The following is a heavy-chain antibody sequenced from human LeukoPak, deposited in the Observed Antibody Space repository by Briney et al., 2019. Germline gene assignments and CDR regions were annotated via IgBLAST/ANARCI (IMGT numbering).Heavy chain of an antibody. J-gene: IGHJ3*02. CDR3: ARVGVLLWFGESSDAFDI. CDR2: IYHSGST. CDR1: GYSISSGYY. V-gene: IGHV4-38-2*02. D-gene: IGHD3-10*01. Sequence: SETLSLTCTVSGYSISSGYYWGWIRQPPGKGLEWIGSIYHSGSTYYNPSLKSRVTISVDKSKNQFSLKLSSVTAADTAVYYCARVGVLLWFGESSDAFDIWGQGTMVTVSS.